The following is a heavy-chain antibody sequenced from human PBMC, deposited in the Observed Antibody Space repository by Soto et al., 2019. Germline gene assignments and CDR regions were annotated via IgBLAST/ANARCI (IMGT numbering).Heavy chain of an antibody. J-gene: IGHJ6*02. CDR3: ARDHMTTVTLNYGMDV. Sequence: ASVKVSCKASGYTFTSYYMHWLRQAPGQGLEWMGIITPSGGSTSYAQKFQGRVTMTRDTSTSTVYMELSSLRSEDTAVYYCARDHMTTVTLNYGMDVWGQGTTVTVSS. CDR1: GYTFTSYY. CDR2: ITPSGGST. D-gene: IGHD4-4*01. V-gene: IGHV1-46*01.